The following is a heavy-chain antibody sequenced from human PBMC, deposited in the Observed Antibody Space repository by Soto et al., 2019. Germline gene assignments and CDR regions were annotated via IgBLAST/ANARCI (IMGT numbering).Heavy chain of an antibody. Sequence: EVQLLESGGGLVQPGGSLRLSCAASGFFFNDYAMAWVRQSPGKGLEWVSSIGGTGHSPYHAASVRGRFTVSRDNSRSTLYMQMNSLRADDTGIYDCAKTSHLGVVTDNWFDPWGQGTQVTVSS. CDR1: GFFFNDYA. V-gene: IGHV3-23*01. CDR3: AKTSHLGVVTDNWFDP. D-gene: IGHD3-3*01. J-gene: IGHJ5*02. CDR2: IGGTGHSP.